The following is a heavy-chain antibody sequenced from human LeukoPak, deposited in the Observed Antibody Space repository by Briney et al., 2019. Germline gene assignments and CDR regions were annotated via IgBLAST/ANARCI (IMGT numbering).Heavy chain of an antibody. Sequence: PSETLSLTCAVSGVSISSSSYYWGWIRQPPGKGLEWIGSIYYSGSTYYNPSLKSRVTISVDTSKNQFSLKLSSVTAADTAVYYCARRKYGDYLFDYWGQGTLVTVSS. CDR3: ARRKYGDYLFDY. CDR1: GVSISSSSYY. D-gene: IGHD4-17*01. V-gene: IGHV4-39*01. CDR2: IYYSGST. J-gene: IGHJ4*02.